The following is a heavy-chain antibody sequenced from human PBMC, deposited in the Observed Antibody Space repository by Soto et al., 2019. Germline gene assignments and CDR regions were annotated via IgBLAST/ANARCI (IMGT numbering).Heavy chain of an antibody. J-gene: IGHJ4*02. Sequence: GGSLRLSCAASGFTFSSYAMHWVRQAPGKGLEWVAVISYDGSNKYYADSVKGRFTISRDNSKNTLYLQMNSLRAEDTAVYYCARTYFDYWGQGTLVTVSS. CDR2: ISYDGSNK. V-gene: IGHV3-30-3*01. CDR1: GFTFSSYA. CDR3: ARTYFDY.